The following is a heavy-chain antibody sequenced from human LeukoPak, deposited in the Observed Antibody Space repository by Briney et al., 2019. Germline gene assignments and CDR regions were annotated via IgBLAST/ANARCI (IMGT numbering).Heavy chain of an antibody. Sequence: GGSLRLSCAASGLTFSNAWMTWVRQAPGKGPEWVGHIKNKADGGTTDFAAAVKGRFTISRDDSKNTVYLQMNSLRVEDTAVYYCAKADFDFWSGYYPGDYWGQGTLVTVSS. V-gene: IGHV3-15*01. CDR1: GLTFSNAW. CDR3: AKADFDFWSGYYPGDY. CDR2: IKNKADGGTT. D-gene: IGHD3-3*01. J-gene: IGHJ4*02.